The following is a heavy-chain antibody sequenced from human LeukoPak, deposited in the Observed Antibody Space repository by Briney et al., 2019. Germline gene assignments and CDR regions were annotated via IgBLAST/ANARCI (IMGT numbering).Heavy chain of an antibody. J-gene: IGHJ4*02. CDR2: ISDSGGST. Sequence: GGSLRLSCAASGFTFSIYAMSWVRQAPGKGLEWVSTISDSGGSTYYADSVKGRFTISRDNSKNTVYLQMNSLRAEDTAVYYCAKVREGVRYFDWGQGTLVTVSS. D-gene: IGHD3-9*01. V-gene: IGHV3-23*01. CDR1: GFTFSIYA. CDR3: AKVREGVRYFD.